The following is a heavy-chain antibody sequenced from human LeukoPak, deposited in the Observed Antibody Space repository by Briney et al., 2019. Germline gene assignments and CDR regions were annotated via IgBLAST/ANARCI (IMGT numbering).Heavy chain of an antibody. V-gene: IGHV4-59*08. J-gene: IGHJ4*02. CDR1: GGSISIYY. CDR3: AGHHPRNTVDF. D-gene: IGHD2-8*02. CDR2: ISDIGSI. Sequence: SETLSLTCTVSGGSISIYYWSWIRQPPGKGLEWIAYISDIGSINYNPSLKSRVTISLDTSKNQFSLKLSSVTAADTAVYYCAGHHPRNTVDFWGQGPWSPSPQ.